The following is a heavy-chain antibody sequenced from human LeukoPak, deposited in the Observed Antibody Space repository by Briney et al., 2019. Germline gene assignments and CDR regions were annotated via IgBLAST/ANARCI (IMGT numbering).Heavy chain of an antibody. D-gene: IGHD6-13*01. CDR1: GFTFSDYY. J-gene: IGHJ4*02. CDR3: ARDVLMLVTVY. Sequence: GGXLRLSCAASGFTFSDYYMSWIRQAPGKGLECLSYIITSASTISYAASLKCRFTISSDNPKNSLYLQMNSLSAEDTAVYFCARDVLMLVTVYCGQGTLVTVSS. CDR2: IITSASTI. V-gene: IGHV3-11*04.